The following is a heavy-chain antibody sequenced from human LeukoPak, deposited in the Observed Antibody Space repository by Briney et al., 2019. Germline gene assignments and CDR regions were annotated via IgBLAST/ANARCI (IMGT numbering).Heavy chain of an antibody. CDR2: ISCTSSSI. J-gene: IGHJ4*02. CDR3: AGGPIPDY. CDR1: GFTFSSYS. Sequence: GGSLRLSCAASGFTFSSYSMSWVRQAPGKGLEWVSSISCTSSSIYYADSVKGRFTISRDNAKNSLYLQMNSLRAEDTAVYYCAGGPIPDYWGQGTLVTVSS. V-gene: IGHV3-21*01. D-gene: IGHD2-2*02.